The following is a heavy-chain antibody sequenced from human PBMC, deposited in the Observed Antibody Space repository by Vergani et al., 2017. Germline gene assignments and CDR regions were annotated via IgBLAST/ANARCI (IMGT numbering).Heavy chain of an antibody. J-gene: IGHJ6*02. CDR1: GFVFNNYV. D-gene: IGHD2-2*01. CDR3: ARYQSRLSETYGMDV. Sequence: EVQLLESGGGVVQPGGSLRLSCAASGFVFNNYVMNWVRQTPAKGLEWVSGIGVSGIGTHYADSVKGRFTISRDNAKNSLYLQMNSLRAEDTAVYYCARYQSRLSETYGMDVWGQGTTVTVSS. V-gene: IGHV3-23*01. CDR2: IGVSGIGT.